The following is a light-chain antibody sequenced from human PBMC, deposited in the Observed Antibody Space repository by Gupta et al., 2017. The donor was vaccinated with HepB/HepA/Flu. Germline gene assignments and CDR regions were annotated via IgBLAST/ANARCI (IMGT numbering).Light chain of an antibody. V-gene: IGLV1-47*01. J-gene: IGLJ2*01. CDR3: AAWDDSLSGVG. CDR2: RNN. Sequence: QSLLTQPPSASGTPGQRVTIPCSGSSANSGSNYVYCDQQRPGTAPKLLIYRNNQRPSGVPDRFSGSKSGNSDSLAISGLRSEDEADYYCAAWDDSLSGVGFGGGTKLTVL. CDR1: SANSGSNY.